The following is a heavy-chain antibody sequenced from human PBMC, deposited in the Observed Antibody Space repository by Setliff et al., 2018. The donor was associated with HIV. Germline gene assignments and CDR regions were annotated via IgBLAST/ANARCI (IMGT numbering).Heavy chain of an antibody. CDR3: ARYSPRGYTLTGPY. CDR2: IYYSGST. D-gene: IGHD6-25*01. J-gene: IGHJ4*02. Sequence: SETLSLTCTVSGGSVSSGSHYWSWIRRPPGKGLEWIGYIYYSGSTKHNPSLKSRVTISLDTSKNQFSLKLTSVTAADTAVYYCARYSPRGYTLTGPYWGQGTLVTVSS. V-gene: IGHV4-61*01. CDR1: GGSVSSGSHY.